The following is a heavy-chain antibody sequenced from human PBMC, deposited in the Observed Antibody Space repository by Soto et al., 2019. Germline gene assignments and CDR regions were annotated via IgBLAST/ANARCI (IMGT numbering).Heavy chain of an antibody. CDR3: VRGNWKGGYFDS. J-gene: IGHJ4*02. CDR1: GFTFSKSG. V-gene: IGHV3-33*01. Sequence: QVQLVESGGGVVQPGRSLRLSCAASGFTFSKSGMHWVRQAPGKGLEGVAVIWHDGGNKYNAESVKGRFTISRDNSKHMLYLQMNSLRNGDSAVYYCVRGNWKGGYFDSWGQGTLVTVSS. CDR2: IWHDGGNK. D-gene: IGHD1-1*01.